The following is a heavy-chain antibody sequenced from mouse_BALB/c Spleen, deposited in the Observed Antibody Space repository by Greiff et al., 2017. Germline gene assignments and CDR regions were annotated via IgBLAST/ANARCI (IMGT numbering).Heavy chain of an antibody. CDR3: ARGDGYY. V-gene: IGHV5-17*02. D-gene: IGHD2-3*01. Sequence: EVQLEESGGGLVQPGGSRKLSCAASGFTFTSFGMHWVSQAPEKGLEWVAYISSGSSTIYYADTVKGRCTISRDNPKNTQYLQLTSLTSEDTAMYCCARGDGYYWGQGTTLTVSS. CDR1: GFTFTSFG. CDR2: ISSGSSTI. J-gene: IGHJ2*01.